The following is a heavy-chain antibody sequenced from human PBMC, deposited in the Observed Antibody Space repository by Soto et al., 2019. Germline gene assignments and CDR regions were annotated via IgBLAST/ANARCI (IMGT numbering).Heavy chain of an antibody. CDR2: IYCHDDK. D-gene: IGHD3-22*01. Sequence: QITLQASGPTLVKPTQTLTLTCTFSGFSLSTSGVGVGWIRQPPAKALEWLALIYCHDDKRYSPSLKSRLTITNDTSKNQVVLTTTNMDPVDTATYYCAHSIISSYYYDSSGYYYYFDYWGQGTLVTVSS. CDR3: AHSIISSYYYDSSGYYYYFDY. V-gene: IGHV2-5*01. CDR1: GFSLSTSGVG. J-gene: IGHJ4*02.